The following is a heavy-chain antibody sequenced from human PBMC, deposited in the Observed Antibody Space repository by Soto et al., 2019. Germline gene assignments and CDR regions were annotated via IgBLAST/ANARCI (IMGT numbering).Heavy chain of an antibody. V-gene: IGHV3-7*05. CDR1: GFTFSDSW. J-gene: IGHJ4*02. CDR3: AKHSYHYLPN. D-gene: IGHD5-18*01. Sequence: EVQLVESGGGLVQPGGSLRLSCAASGFTFSDSWMAWVRHAPGKGLEWVAHISPDGAQTYHVGSVTGRMTISRANAKNSLLLQTNNLRTEDTAVYFCAKHSYHYLPNWGQGALVTVSS. CDR2: ISPDGAQT.